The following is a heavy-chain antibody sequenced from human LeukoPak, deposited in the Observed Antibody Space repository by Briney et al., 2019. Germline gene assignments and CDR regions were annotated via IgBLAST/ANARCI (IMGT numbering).Heavy chain of an antibody. CDR1: GFTFSSYG. J-gene: IGHJ6*03. D-gene: IGHD3-16*01. V-gene: IGHV3-23*01. Sequence: GGTLRLSCAASGFTFSSYGMSWVRQAPGKGLEWVSAISGSGGSTYYADSVKGRFTISRDNSKNTLYLQMNSLRAEDTAVYYCAGMRRDLAKGDYFYYYYIDVWGKGTTVIVSS. CDR2: ISGSGGST. CDR3: AGMRRDLAKGDYFYYYYIDV.